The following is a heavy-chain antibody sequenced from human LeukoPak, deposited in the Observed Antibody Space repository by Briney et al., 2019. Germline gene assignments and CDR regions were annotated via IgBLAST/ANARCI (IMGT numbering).Heavy chain of an antibody. CDR1: GFGFSYYW. CDR3: ARVFYGGSSDY. V-gene: IGHV3-74*01. D-gene: IGHD1-26*01. J-gene: IGHJ4*02. CDR2: INTDGSIT. Sequence: PGGSLRLSCAASGFGFSYYWMQWVRQAPGKGPVWVSRINTDGSITNYADSVKGRFTISRDNAKNTLHLQLNSLGAEDTAVYYCARVFYGGSSDYWGQGTLVTVSS.